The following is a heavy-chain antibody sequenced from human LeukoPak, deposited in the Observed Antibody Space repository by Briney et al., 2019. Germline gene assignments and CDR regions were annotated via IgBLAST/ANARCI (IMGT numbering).Heavy chain of an antibody. CDR1: GFPFSSYA. V-gene: IGHV3-23*01. CDR3: AKGLKTGVGPYMGYHYYMDV. CDR2: VNDNGAAT. Sequence: GGSLRLSCAASGFPFSSYAMSWVRQAPGKGLKWVATVNDNGAATYYADSVKGRFTISRDNSYNTVSLQMNGLRDEDTGVYYCAKGLKTGVGPYMGYHYYMDVWGKGATVTVSS. D-gene: IGHD3-16*01. J-gene: IGHJ6*03.